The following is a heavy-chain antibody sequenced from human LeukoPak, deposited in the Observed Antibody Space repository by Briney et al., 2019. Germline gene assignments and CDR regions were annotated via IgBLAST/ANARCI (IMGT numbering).Heavy chain of an antibody. CDR3: ARDYGYGVTVMISDDY. D-gene: IGHD5-12*01. Sequence: ASVKVSCKASGYTFNRYGITWVRQAPGQGLDWMGWISGYNGNTNYAQKLQGRVTMTTDTSTSTAYMELRSLRSDDTAMYYCARDYGYGVTVMISDDYWGQGTLVTVSS. CDR1: GYTFNRYG. J-gene: IGHJ4*02. V-gene: IGHV1-18*01. CDR2: ISGYNGNT.